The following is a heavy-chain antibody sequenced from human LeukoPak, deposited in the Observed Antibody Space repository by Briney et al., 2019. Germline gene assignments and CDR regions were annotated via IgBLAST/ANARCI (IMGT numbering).Heavy chain of an antibody. J-gene: IGHJ4*02. CDR3: AKPTTQAEPPLDY. Sequence: GGSLRLSCAGSGFTFSTFGFHWVRQAPGKGLEGVAVTSFDGTNKYYADSVKGRFTISRDNSKNTLYLQMNSLRAEDTAVYYCAKPTTQAEPPLDYWGQGTLVTVSS. CDR2: TSFDGTNK. D-gene: IGHD1-14*01. CDR1: GFTFSTFG. V-gene: IGHV3-30*18.